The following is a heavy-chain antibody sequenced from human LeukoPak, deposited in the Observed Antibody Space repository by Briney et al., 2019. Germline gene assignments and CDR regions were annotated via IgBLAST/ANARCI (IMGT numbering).Heavy chain of an antibody. CDR3: ARDVGTSIAARPIDY. CDR2: ISGSSAYI. CDR1: GITFNSSS. D-gene: IGHD6-6*01. V-gene: IGHV3-21*01. Sequence: GGSLRLSCAASGITFNSSSMNWVRQAPGKGLEWVSAISGSSAYIYYADSVKGRFTISRDNAKNSLYLQMNSLRAEDTAVYYCARDVGTSIAARPIDYWGQGTLVTVSS. J-gene: IGHJ4*02.